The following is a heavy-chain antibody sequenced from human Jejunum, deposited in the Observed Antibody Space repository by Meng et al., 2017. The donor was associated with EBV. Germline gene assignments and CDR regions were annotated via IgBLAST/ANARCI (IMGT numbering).Heavy chain of an antibody. Sequence: QLAPQEAGPGLVKPSETLSLTCTVSGVSVSSGSYHWSWIRQAPGKGLEWIGFISYSGSTNYNPSLKSRVTISLGTSMNQFSLELTSPTPADTAVYYCARDSQYLARGYFDYWGQGALVTVSS. CDR3: ARDSQYLARGYFDY. D-gene: IGHD2/OR15-2a*01. J-gene: IGHJ4*02. V-gene: IGHV4-61*01. CDR2: ISYSGST. CDR1: GVSVSSGSYH.